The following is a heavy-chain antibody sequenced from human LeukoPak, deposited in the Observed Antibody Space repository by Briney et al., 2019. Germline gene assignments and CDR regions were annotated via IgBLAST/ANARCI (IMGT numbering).Heavy chain of an antibody. V-gene: IGHV4-34*01. J-gene: IGHJ4*02. CDR1: GGSFSGYY. CDR2: INHSGST. CDR3: ASGRRYYGSGSYYVDY. D-gene: IGHD3-10*01. Sequence: SETLSLTCAVYGGSFSGYYWSWIRQPPGKGLEWIGEINHSGSTNYNPSLKSRVTISVDTSKNQFSLKLSSVTAADTAVYYCASGRRYYGSGSYYVDYWGQGTLVTVSS.